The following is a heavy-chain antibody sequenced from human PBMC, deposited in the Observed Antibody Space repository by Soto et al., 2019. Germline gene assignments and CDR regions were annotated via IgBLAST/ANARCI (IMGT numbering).Heavy chain of an antibody. CDR1: GFTFSSYG. CDR2: ISYDGSNK. J-gene: IGHJ4*02. Sequence: QVQLVESGGGVVQPGRSLRLSCAASGFTFSSYGMHWVRQAPGKGLEWVAVISYDGSNKYYADSVKGRFTISRDNSKNTLYLQMNSLRAEDTAVYYCAKDRIEGATYFDYWGQGTLVTVSS. CDR3: AKDRIEGATYFDY. D-gene: IGHD1-26*01. V-gene: IGHV3-30*18.